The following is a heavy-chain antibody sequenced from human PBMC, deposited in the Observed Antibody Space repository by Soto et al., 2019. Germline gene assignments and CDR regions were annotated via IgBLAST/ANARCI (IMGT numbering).Heavy chain of an antibody. CDR1: GFNFGVLG. CDR3: AFTRRSSPLVVAGPGFVY. D-gene: IGHD6-19*01. V-gene: IGHV3-30*03. J-gene: IGHJ4*02. CDR2: LSYEGSLQ. Sequence: GGSLRLSCAASGFNFGVLGSHRHRQAPGKGVEGLSVLSYEGSLQSYEDAVRGRFTISRDNSKNTLFLQMVSLRVDDTGVYYCAFTRRSSPLVVAGPGFVYWGQGTLVTVS.